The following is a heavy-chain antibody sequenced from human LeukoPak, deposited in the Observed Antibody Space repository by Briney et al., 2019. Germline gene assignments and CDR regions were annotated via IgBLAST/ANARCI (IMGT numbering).Heavy chain of an antibody. J-gene: IGHJ4*02. CDR1: GYSITSGYY. V-gene: IGHV4-38-2*02. D-gene: IGHD6-13*01. CDR2: IYYSGST. CDR3: ARLSRWTYFFDY. Sequence: SETLSLTCTVSGYSITSGYYWGWIRQPPGKGLEWIGSIYYSGSTYNNPSLKSRVTMSVDTSKSQFSLKLSSVTAADTAVYYCARLSRWTYFFDYWGQGTLVTVSS.